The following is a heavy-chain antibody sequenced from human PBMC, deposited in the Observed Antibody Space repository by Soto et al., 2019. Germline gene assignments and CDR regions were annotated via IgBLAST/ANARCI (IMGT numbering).Heavy chain of an antibody. D-gene: IGHD3-22*01. Sequence: SVKVSCKASGGTFSSYAISWVRQAPGQGLEWMGGIIPIFGTANYAQKFQGRVTITADESTSTAYMELSSLRSEDTAVYYCARDFYYDSSGYYYFDYWGQGTLVTVSS. CDR3: ARDFYYDSSGYYYFDY. J-gene: IGHJ4*02. V-gene: IGHV1-69*13. CDR2: IIPIFGTA. CDR1: GGTFSSYA.